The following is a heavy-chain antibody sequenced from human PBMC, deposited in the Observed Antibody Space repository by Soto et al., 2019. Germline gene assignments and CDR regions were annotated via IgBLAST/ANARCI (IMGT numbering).Heavy chain of an antibody. CDR2: IYDSGST. D-gene: IGHD3-22*01. CDR1: GGSISSTSYY. Sequence: SENLSLTCTVSGGSISSTSYYWGWIRQPPGKGLEWIGSIYDSGSTYYNPSLKSRVTISVDTSKNQFSLKLSSVTAADTAVYYCARFGHYYDSSGPSDYWGQGTLVTDSA. CDR3: ARFGHYYDSSGPSDY. V-gene: IGHV4-39*01. J-gene: IGHJ4*02.